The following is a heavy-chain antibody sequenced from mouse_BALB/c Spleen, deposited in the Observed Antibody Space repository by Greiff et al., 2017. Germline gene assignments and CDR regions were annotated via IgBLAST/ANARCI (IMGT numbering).Heavy chain of an antibody. CDR2: IDPETGGT. J-gene: IGHJ2*01. Sequence: QVQLQQSGAELVRPGASVTLSCKASGYTFTDYEMHWVKQTPVHGLEWIGAIDPETGGTAYNQKFKGKATLTADKSSSTAYMELRSLTSEDSAVYYCTRRGSRDPFFDYWGQGTTLTVSS. D-gene: IGHD1-1*01. CDR1: GYTFTDYE. V-gene: IGHV1-15*01. CDR3: TRRGSRDPFFDY.